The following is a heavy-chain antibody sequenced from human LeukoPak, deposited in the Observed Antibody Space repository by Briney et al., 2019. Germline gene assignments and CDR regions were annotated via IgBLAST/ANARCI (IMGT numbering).Heavy chain of an antibody. CDR3: ASEGSSGWKYYFDY. D-gene: IGHD6-19*01. Sequence: ASVKVSCKASGGTFSSYAISWVRQAPGQGLEWMGGIIPIFGTANYAQKFQGRVTITADKSTSTAYMELSSLRSEDTAVYYCASEGSSGWKYYFDYWGQGTLVTVSS. J-gene: IGHJ4*02. CDR2: IIPIFGTA. V-gene: IGHV1-69*06. CDR1: GGTFSSYA.